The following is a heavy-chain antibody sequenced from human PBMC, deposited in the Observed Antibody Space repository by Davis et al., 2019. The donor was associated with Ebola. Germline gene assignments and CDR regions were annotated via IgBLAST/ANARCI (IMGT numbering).Heavy chain of an antibody. Sequence: PGGSLRLSCAASGFTFSSYDMHWVRQATGRGLEWVSTIDTAGDTYYPGSVKGRFTISRENAKNSLYLQMNSLRAGDTAVYYCTRSEYSGGWSSYGLDVWGQGTTVTVSS. J-gene: IGHJ6*02. D-gene: IGHD6-19*01. CDR3: TRSEYSGGWSSYGLDV. CDR1: GFTFSSYD. V-gene: IGHV3-13*01. CDR2: IDTAGDT.